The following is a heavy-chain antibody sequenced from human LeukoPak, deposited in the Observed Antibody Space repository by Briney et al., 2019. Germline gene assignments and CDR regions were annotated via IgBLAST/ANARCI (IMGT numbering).Heavy chain of an antibody. V-gene: IGHV3-30*03. Sequence: GGSLRLSCAASGVTFSNYGMHWVRQAPGKGLEWVALISPNGNDKLYGDSVKGRFTISRDDSKSTLYLQMNSLRVEDTAVYYCTTKVIRGNSGDDYDDWGQGTLVTVSS. CDR1: GVTFSNYG. D-gene: IGHD5-12*01. J-gene: IGHJ4*02. CDR3: TTKVIRGNSGDDYDD. CDR2: ISPNGNDK.